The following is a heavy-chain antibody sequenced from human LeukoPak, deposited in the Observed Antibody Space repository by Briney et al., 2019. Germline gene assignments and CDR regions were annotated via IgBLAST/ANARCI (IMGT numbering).Heavy chain of an antibody. CDR3: ARYDARYGMDV. CDR2: ISYDGSNK. Sequence: GRSLRLSSAASGFTFSSYAMHWVRQAPGKGLEWVAVISYDGSNKYYADSVKGRFTISRDNSKNTLYLQMNSLRAEDTAVYYCARYDARYGMDVWGQGTTVTVSS. V-gene: IGHV3-30-3*01. CDR1: GFTFSSYA. D-gene: IGHD1-1*01. J-gene: IGHJ6*02.